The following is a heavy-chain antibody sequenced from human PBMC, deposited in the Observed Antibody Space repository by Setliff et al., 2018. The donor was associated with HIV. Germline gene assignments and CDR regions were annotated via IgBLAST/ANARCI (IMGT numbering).Heavy chain of an antibody. CDR2: IYYSGST. CDR1: GVSISSHY. D-gene: IGHD4-4*01. Sequence: PSETLSLTCTVSGVSISSHYWSWIRQPPGKGLEWIGNIYYSGSTNYNPSLKSRVTLSVDTSKNQFSLKLSSVTAADTAVYYCARGRDDYNYDPFDIWGQGTMVTVSS. CDR3: ARGRDDYNYDPFDI. V-gene: IGHV4-59*11. J-gene: IGHJ3*02.